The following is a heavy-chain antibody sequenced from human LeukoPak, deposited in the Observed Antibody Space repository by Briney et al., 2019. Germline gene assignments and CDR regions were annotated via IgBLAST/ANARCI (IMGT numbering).Heavy chain of an antibody. V-gene: IGHV1-18*01. J-gene: IGHJ4*02. D-gene: IGHD6-13*01. CDR3: ARDPESWGIAAAGRHPFDY. Sequence: ASVKVSCKASGYTFTSYGISWVRQAPGQGLEWMGWISAYNGNTNYAQKLQGRVTMTTDTSTSTAYMELRSLRSDDTAVYYCARDPESWGIAAAGRHPFDYWGQGTLVTVSS. CDR1: GYTFTSYG. CDR2: ISAYNGNT.